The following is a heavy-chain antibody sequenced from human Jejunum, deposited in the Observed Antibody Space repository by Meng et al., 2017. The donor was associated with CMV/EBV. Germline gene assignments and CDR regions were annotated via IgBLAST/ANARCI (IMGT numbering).Heavy chain of an antibody. CDR3: ARALGLGAVMPNYDAFDL. V-gene: IGHV3-48*03. J-gene: IGHJ3*01. D-gene: IGHD6-19*01. CDR2: INGGGTTI. CDR1: FSIFE. Sequence: FSIFEMNWVRQAPGKGLEWLSYINGGGTTIYYEDSVKGRFTISRDNSHNTLYLQMHSLRAEDTAVYYCARALGLGAVMPNYDAFDLWGQGTVVTVSS.